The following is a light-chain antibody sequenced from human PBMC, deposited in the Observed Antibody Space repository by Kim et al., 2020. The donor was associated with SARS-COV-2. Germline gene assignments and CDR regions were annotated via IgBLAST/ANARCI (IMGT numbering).Light chain of an antibody. V-gene: IGKV3-20*01. CDR2: SAS. Sequence: SPGERATLCCRAGQSVSSSYVAWYQQTPGQAPRLLIYSASRRATGIPDRFSGSGSGTDFTLTISRLEPEDFAVYYCQQYERSPWTFGQGTKVDIK. CDR1: QSVSSSY. J-gene: IGKJ1*01. CDR3: QQYERSPWT.